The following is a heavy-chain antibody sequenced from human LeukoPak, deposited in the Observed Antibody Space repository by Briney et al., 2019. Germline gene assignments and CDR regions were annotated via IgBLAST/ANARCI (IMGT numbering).Heavy chain of an antibody. D-gene: IGHD3-22*01. CDR1: GGSLSGYY. CDR2: INHSGST. Sequence: SETLSLTCAVYGGSLSGYYWSWIRQPPGKGLEWIGEINHSGSTNYNPSLKSRVTISVDTSKNQFSLKLSSVTAADTAVYYCARTFTMIVGDAFDIWGQGTMVTVSS. V-gene: IGHV4-34*01. J-gene: IGHJ3*02. CDR3: ARTFTMIVGDAFDI.